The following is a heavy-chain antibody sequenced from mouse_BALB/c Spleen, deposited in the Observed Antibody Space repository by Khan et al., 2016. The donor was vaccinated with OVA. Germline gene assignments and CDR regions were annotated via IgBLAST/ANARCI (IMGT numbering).Heavy chain of an antibody. CDR2: INPTNGGT. J-gene: IGHJ3*01. D-gene: IGHD2-10*02. CDR3: TRSGYANPFAY. V-gene: IGHV1S81*02. Sequence: QVQLKQSGAELVKPGASVKLSCKASGHTFSSYYMYWVKQRPGQGLEWIGGINPTNGGTNFNEKFKTKATLTVDKSSSTAYMQLSSLTSEDSAVYYCTRSGYANPFAYWGQGTLVTVSA. CDR1: GHTFSSYY.